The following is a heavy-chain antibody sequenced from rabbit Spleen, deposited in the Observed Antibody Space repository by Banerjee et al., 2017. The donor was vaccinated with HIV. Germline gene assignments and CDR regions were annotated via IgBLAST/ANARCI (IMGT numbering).Heavy chain of an antibody. J-gene: IGHJ6*01. V-gene: IGHV1S40*01. CDR3: ARDTSSSFSSYGMDL. D-gene: IGHD1-1*01. Sequence: QSLEESGGDLVKPGASLTLTCTASGFSFSSSDYMCWVRQAPGKGLEWIACIYAGNSGYTYYATWATGRFTCSKTSSTTVTLQMTSLTAADTATYFCARDTSSSFSSYGMDLWGQGTLVTVS. CDR2: IYAGNSGYT. CDR1: GFSFSSSDY.